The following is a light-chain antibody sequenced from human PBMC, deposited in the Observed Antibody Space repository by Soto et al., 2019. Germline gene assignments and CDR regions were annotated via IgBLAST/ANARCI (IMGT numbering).Light chain of an antibody. Sequence: QSVLTQPPSVSAAPGQSVTISCNGTSSDVGGYNYVSWYQQHPGKAPKLMIYEVSERPSGVPDRFSGSKSGNTASLTVSGLQANDEADYYCSSYSGTNYHYVFGTGTKVTVL. J-gene: IGLJ1*01. V-gene: IGLV2-8*01. CDR2: EVS. CDR1: SSDVGGYNY. CDR3: SSYSGTNYHYV.